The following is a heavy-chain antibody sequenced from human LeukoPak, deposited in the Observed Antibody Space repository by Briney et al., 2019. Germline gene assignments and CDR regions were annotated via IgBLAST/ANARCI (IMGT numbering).Heavy chain of an antibody. Sequence: KPSETLSLTCTVSCGSISSYYWSWIRQPPGKGLEWIGYIYYSGSTNYNPSLKSRVTISVDTSKNQFSLKLSSVTASDTDVYYGSRHMSAWFDSWGQGTLVTVSP. CDR1: CGSISSYY. CDR2: IYYSGST. J-gene: IGHJ5*01. V-gene: IGHV4-59*08. D-gene: IGHD3-10*02. CDR3: SRHMSAWFDS.